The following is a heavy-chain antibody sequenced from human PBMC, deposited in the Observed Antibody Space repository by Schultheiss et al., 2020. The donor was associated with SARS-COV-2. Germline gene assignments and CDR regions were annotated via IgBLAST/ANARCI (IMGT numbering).Heavy chain of an antibody. D-gene: IGHD1/OR15-1a*01. Sequence: GSLRLSCAASGFTVSSNYMTWVRQAPGKGLEWIGSIYFSGSTSYNPSLKSRVTMSVEKSKNQFSLRLSSVTAADTAVYYCATQGRVPPNKYYYYMDVWGKGTTVTVSS. V-gene: IGHV4-59*04. CDR3: ATQGRVPPNKYYYYMDV. CDR2: IYFSGST. J-gene: IGHJ6*03. CDR1: GFTVSSNY.